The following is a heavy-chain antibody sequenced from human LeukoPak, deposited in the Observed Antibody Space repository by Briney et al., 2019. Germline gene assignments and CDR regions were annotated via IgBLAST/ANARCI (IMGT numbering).Heavy chain of an antibody. CDR1: GFTVSSNY. J-gene: IGHJ4*02. V-gene: IGHV3-66*01. CDR2: ISGGGST. CDR3: ARSSGRTAVTYFDY. D-gene: IGHD4-17*01. Sequence: GGSLRLSCAASGFTVSSNYMSWVRQAPGRGLEWVSVISGGGSTYYADSVKGRFSISRDNSKNAVSLLMNGLRVEDAAVYYCARSSGRTAVTYFDYWGQGTLVTVSS.